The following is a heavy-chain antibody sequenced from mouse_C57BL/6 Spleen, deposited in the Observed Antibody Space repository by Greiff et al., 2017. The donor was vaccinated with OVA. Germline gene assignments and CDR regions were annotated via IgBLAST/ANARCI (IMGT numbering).Heavy chain of an antibody. D-gene: IGHD2-5*01. Sequence: LQQPGAELVKPGASVKMSCKASGYTFTSYWITWVKQRPGQGLEWIGDIYPGSGSTNYNEKFKSKATLTVDTSSSTAYMQLSSLTSEDSAVYYCARGSNYTPWFAYWGQGTLVTVSA. V-gene: IGHV1-55*01. CDR2: IYPGSGST. J-gene: IGHJ3*01. CDR3: ARGSNYTPWFAY. CDR1: GYTFTSYW.